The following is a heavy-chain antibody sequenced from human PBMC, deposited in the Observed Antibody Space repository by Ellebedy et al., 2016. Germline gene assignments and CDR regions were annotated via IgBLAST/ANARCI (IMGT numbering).Heavy chain of an antibody. D-gene: IGHD7-27*01. CDR1: GFTFSSYS. V-gene: IGHV3-48*01. J-gene: IGHJ6*03. Sequence: GESLKISXAASGFTFSSYSMNWVRQAPGKGLEWVSYISSSSTSIYYADSVKGRFTISRDNSKNTLYLQMNSLRAEDTAVYYCAKDYELGINGNYYYMDVWGKGTTVTVSS. CDR2: ISSSSTSI. CDR3: AKDYELGINGNYYYMDV.